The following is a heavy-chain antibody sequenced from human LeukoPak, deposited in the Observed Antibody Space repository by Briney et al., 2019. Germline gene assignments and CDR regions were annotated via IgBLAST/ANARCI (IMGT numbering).Heavy chain of an antibody. CDR3: SRDPGKYGYNYSFDY. V-gene: IGHV4-31*03. D-gene: IGHD5-24*01. Sequence: SETLSLTCTGSGGSISSGGYYWSWIRQHPVKGLEWVGYTDYSGSTYYNPSLKSRLTISMDTSKNQFSLRLSSVTAADTAVYYCSRDPGKYGYNYSFDYWGQGTLVTVSS. CDR2: TDYSGST. J-gene: IGHJ4*02. CDR1: GGSISSGGYY.